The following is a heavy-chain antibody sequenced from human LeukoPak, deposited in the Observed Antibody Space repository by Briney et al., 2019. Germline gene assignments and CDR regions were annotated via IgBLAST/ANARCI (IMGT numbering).Heavy chain of an antibody. CDR2: IYYSGST. Sequence: SETLSLTCTVSGGSISSSSYYWGWIRQPPGKGLEWIGSIYYSGSTYYNPSLKSRVTISVDTSKNQFSLKLCSVTAADTAVYYCARADSSSFDFDYWGQGTLVTVSS. D-gene: IGHD6-6*01. J-gene: IGHJ4*02. V-gene: IGHV4-39*07. CDR3: ARADSSSFDFDY. CDR1: GGSISSSSYY.